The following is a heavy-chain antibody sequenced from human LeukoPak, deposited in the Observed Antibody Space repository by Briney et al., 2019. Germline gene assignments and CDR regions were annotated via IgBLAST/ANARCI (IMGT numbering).Heavy chain of an antibody. CDR3: ARADTAMVLYYYYMDV. CDR1: GFTFSSYS. D-gene: IGHD5-18*01. Sequence: PGGSLRLSCAASGFTFSSYSMNWVRQAPGKGLEGVSSISSSSSYIYYADSVKGRFTIPRDNAKNSLYLQMNSLRAEDTAVYYCARADTAMVLYYYYMDVWGKGTTVTVSS. CDR2: ISSSSSYI. J-gene: IGHJ6*03. V-gene: IGHV3-21*01.